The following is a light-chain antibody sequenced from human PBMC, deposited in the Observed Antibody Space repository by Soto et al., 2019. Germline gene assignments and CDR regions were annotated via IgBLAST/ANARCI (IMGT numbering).Light chain of an antibody. CDR1: SSVVGSYNR. V-gene: IGLV2-18*02. CDR3: NSYTSSNTYV. J-gene: IGLJ1*01. CDR2: EVN. Sequence: QSVLTQPPSVSGSPGQSVTISCTGTSSVVGSYNRVSWYQQPPGTAPKLMIYEVNNRPSGVPDRFSGSKSGNTASLTITGLQAEDEADYYCNSYTSSNTYVFGTGTKVTVL.